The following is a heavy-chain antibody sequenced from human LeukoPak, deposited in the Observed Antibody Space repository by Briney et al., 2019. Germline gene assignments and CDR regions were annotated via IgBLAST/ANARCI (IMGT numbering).Heavy chain of an antibody. CDR3: VKGGYDYVEIGYFDY. Sequence: PGGSLRLSCAASGFTFSNYAMSWVRQAPGKGLEWVSVIIGSSGSTFYADSVKGRFTISRDNSKNTLYLQMNSLRAEDTAVYYCVKGGYDYVEIGYFDYWGQGTLVTVSS. V-gene: IGHV3-23*01. J-gene: IGHJ4*02. CDR2: IIGSSGST. CDR1: GFTFSNYA. D-gene: IGHD5-12*01.